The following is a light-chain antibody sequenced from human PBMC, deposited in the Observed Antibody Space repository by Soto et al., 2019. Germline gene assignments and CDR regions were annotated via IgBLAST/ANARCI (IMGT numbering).Light chain of an antibody. J-gene: IGLJ2*01. CDR2: EVT. CDR1: SSDVGGYDY. V-gene: IGLV2-8*01. Sequence: QSALTQPPSASGSPGQSVTISCTGTSSDVGGYDYVSWYQQHPGKAPKLIIYEVTERPSGVPDRFSGSRSGNTASLTVSGLQAEDEADYYCSLFAGNNMNNIVVFGGGTKLTVL. CDR3: SLFAGNNMNNIVV.